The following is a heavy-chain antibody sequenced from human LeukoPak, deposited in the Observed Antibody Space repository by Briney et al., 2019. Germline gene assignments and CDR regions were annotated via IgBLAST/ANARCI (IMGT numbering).Heavy chain of an antibody. J-gene: IGHJ4*02. CDR1: GFTFSNYN. D-gene: IGHD6-19*01. CDR2: ISGSGGGT. Sequence: GGSLRLSCAASGFTFSNYNMNWVRQAPGKGLEWVSAISGSGGGTYYADSVKGRFTISRDNSKNTLYLQMNSPRAEDTAVYYCAKDWTGSGWYGYDYWGQGTLVTVSS. V-gene: IGHV3-23*01. CDR3: AKDWTGSGWYGYDY.